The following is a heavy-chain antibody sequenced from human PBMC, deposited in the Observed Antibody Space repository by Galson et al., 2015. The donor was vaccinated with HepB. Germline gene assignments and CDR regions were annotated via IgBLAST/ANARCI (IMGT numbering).Heavy chain of an antibody. D-gene: IGHD4-17*01. CDR2: IYSGGST. CDR3: GGPSTVTPYYYGMDV. Sequence: SLRLSCAASGFTVSSNYMSWVRQAPGKGLEWVSVIYSGGSTYYADSVKGRFTISRDNSKNTLYLQMNSLRAEDTAVYYCGGPSTVTPYYYGMDVWGQGTTVTVSS. CDR1: GFTVSSNY. V-gene: IGHV3-53*01. J-gene: IGHJ6*02.